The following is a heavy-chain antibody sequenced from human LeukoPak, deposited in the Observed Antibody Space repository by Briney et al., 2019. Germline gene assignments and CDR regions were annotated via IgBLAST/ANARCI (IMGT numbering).Heavy chain of an antibody. CDR2: VFYNGST. V-gene: IGHV4-59*08. CDR3: ARHHTRDTAMASLFDY. J-gene: IGHJ4*02. CDR1: GGSISNYF. Sequence: SETLSLTCTVAGGSISNYFWSWIRQPPGKGLEWVGHVFYNGSTNYNPSLKSRVTISRDTSSIRFSLKLSSVTAADTAVYYCARHHTRDTAMASLFDYWGQGTLVIVSS. D-gene: IGHD5-18*01.